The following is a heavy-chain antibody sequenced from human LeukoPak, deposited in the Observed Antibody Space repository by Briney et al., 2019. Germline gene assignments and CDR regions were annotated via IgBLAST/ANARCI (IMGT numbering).Heavy chain of an antibody. V-gene: IGHV1-46*01. CDR1: GYTFTNYF. CDR2: INPRRDST. Sequence: ASVKVSCKASGYTFTNYFMHWVRQAPGQGLEWMGIINPRRDSTGYAQKFQGRITMTTDMSTRTVYMELSSLESEDTAVYYCARRDCVGDCYSNWFDPWARGPWSPSPQ. D-gene: IGHD2-21*02. J-gene: IGHJ5*02. CDR3: ARRDCVGDCYSNWFDP.